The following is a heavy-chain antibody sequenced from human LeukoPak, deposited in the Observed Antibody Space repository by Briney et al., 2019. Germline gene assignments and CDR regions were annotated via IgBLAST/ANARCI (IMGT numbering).Heavy chain of an antibody. V-gene: IGHV3-21*01. Sequence: GGSLRLSCAASGFTFSTYTMNWVRQAPGKGLEWVSSISFDSTYIYYADSLEGRFTISRDNAKNTLYLQMNSLRAEDTAVYYCARDEGYYYYGLDVWGQGTTVTVSS. J-gene: IGHJ6*02. CDR3: ARDEGYYYYGLDV. CDR2: ISFDSTYI. CDR1: GFTFSTYT.